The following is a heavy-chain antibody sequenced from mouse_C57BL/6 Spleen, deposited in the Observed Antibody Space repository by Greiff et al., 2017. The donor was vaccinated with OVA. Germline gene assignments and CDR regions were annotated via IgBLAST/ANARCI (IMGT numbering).Heavy chain of an antibody. CDR1: GYTFTSYW. J-gene: IGHJ3*01. Sequence: QVQLQQPGAELVMPGASVKLSCKASGYTFTSYWMHWVKQRPGQGLEWIGEIDPSDSYTNYNQKFKGKSTLTVDKSSSTAYMQLSSLTSEDSAVYYCAISPHYGSSYAFAYWGQGTLVTVSA. D-gene: IGHD1-1*01. V-gene: IGHV1-69*01. CDR3: AISPHYGSSYAFAY. CDR2: IDPSDSYT.